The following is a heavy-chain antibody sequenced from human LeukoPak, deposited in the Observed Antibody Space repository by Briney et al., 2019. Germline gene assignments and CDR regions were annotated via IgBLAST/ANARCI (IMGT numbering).Heavy chain of an antibody. D-gene: IGHD3-3*01. CDR2: IWYDGSNK. Sequence: GGSLRLSCAASGFTFSSYGMHWVRQAPGKGLEWVAVIWYDGSNKYYADSVKGRFTISRDNSKNTLYLQMNSLRAEDTAVYYCAKDLDYDFRWRYYGMDVWGQGTTVTVSS. CDR1: GFTFSSYG. J-gene: IGHJ6*02. CDR3: AKDLDYDFRWRYYGMDV. V-gene: IGHV3-30*02.